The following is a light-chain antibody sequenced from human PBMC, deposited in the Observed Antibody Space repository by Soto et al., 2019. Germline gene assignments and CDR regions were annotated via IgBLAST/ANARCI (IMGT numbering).Light chain of an antibody. CDR3: QQYSASPPS. CDR1: QRVSSRY. J-gene: IGKJ1*01. V-gene: IGKV3-20*01. Sequence: IVLTQSPGTLSLSPGDGATLSCRASQRVSSRYLAWYQQKPGQAPRLLIYGPSDRTTGTPYRFSGSGSGTDFSLTIGRLEPEDFAIYYCQQYSASPPSFGQGTKVEIK. CDR2: GPS.